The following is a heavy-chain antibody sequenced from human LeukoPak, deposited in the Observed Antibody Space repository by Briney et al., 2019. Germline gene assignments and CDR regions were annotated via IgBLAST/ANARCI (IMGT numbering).Heavy chain of an antibody. J-gene: IGHJ4*02. CDR2: ISSSSSYI. Sequence: PGRSLRLSCAASGFTFTIYSMNWVRQAPGKGLEWVSSISSSSSYIYYADSVKGRFTISRDNAKNSLYLQMNSLRAEDTAVYYCARDLYGDYVFDYWGQGTLVTVSS. D-gene: IGHD4-17*01. CDR3: ARDLYGDYVFDY. V-gene: IGHV3-21*01. CDR1: GFTFTIYS.